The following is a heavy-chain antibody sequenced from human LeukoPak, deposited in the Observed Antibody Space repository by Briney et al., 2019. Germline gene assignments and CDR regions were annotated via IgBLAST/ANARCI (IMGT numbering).Heavy chain of an antibody. V-gene: IGHV4-34*01. J-gene: IGHJ1*01. D-gene: IGHD3-22*01. CDR2: INHSGST. Sequence: PSETLSLTCAVYGGSFRGYYWSWIRQPPGKGLEWIGEINHSGSTNYNPSLKSRVTISVDTSKNQFSLKLSSVTAADTAVYYCARTYDSSGYYRAGYFQHWGQGTLVTVSS. CDR1: GGSFRGYY. CDR3: ARTYDSSGYYRAGYFQH.